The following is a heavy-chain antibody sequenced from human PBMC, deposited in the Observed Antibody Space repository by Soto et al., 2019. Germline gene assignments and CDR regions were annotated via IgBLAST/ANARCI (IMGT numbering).Heavy chain of an antibody. CDR2: IWYDGSNK. V-gene: IGHV3-33*01. CDR3: ARDGPYCTNGVCYSGIGMDV. Sequence: QVQLVESGGGVVQPGRSLRLSCAASGFTFSSYGMHWVRQAPGKGLEWVAVIWYDGSNKYYADSVKGRFTISRDNSKNTLYLQMNSLRAEDTAVSYCARDGPYCTNGVCYSGIGMDVWGQGTTVTVSS. CDR1: GFTFSSYG. J-gene: IGHJ6*02. D-gene: IGHD2-8*01.